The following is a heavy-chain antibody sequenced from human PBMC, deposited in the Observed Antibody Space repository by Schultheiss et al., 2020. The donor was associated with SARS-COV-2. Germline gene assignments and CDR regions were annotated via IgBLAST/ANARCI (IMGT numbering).Heavy chain of an antibody. CDR3: ASGKGLGATDFDY. Sequence: ASVKVSCKASGYTFTGYYMHWVRQAPGQGLEWMGWINTERGDTRYAPKFQGRVTMTRDTSFTTAYMELSRLRSDDTAVYYCASGKGLGATDFDYWGQGTLVTVSS. CDR2: INTERGDT. V-gene: IGHV1-2*02. J-gene: IGHJ4*02. CDR1: GYTFTGYY. D-gene: IGHD1-26*01.